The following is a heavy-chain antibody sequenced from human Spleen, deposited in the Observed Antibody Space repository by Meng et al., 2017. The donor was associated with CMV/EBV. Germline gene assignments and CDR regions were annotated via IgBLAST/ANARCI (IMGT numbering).Heavy chain of an antibody. Sequence: GESLKISCAASGFTFSSYSMNWVRQAPGKGLEWMAVISYDGSYKYYGDSVKGRFTVSRDNSKRSVYLQMNSLRPEDTAVYYCATSRFHGDFTDAVNIWGQGTLVTVSS. V-gene: IGHV3-30*03. CDR3: ATSRFHGDFTDAVNI. D-gene: IGHD4-17*01. CDR2: ISYDGSYK. J-gene: IGHJ3*02. CDR1: GFTFSSYS.